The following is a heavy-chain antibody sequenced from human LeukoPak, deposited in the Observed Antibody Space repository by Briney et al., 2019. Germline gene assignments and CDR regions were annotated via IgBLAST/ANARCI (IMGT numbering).Heavy chain of an antibody. D-gene: IGHD1-20*01. CDR2: ISWNSGSI. J-gene: IGHJ6*03. V-gene: IGHV3-9*01. Sequence: GGSLRLSCAASGFTFDDYAMHWVRQAPGEGLEWVSGISWNSGSITYADSVKGRFTISRDNAKNSLYLQMNSLRAEDTAVYYCARAITGTTGAWHFYYMEVWGKGTAVKVSS. CDR3: ARAITGTTGAWHFYYMEV. CDR1: GFTFDDYA.